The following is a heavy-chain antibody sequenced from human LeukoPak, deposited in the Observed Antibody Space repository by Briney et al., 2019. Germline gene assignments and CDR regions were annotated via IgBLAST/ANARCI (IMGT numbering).Heavy chain of an antibody. J-gene: IGHJ4*02. Sequence: GGSLRLSCAASGFTFSSYAMSWVRQAPGKGLEWVSAISGSGGSTYYADSAKGRFTISRDNSKNTLYLQMNSLRAEDTAVYYCAKDRSIILWFGELLGYWGQGTLVTVSS. CDR3: AKDRSIILWFGELLGY. D-gene: IGHD3-10*01. CDR1: GFTFSSYA. V-gene: IGHV3-23*01. CDR2: ISGSGGST.